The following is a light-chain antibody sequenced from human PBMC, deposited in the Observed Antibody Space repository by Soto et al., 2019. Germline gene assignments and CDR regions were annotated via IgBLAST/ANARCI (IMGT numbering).Light chain of an antibody. Sequence: EIVMTQSPATLSVSPGERATLSCRASQSVSSNLAWYQQKPGQAPRLLIYGASTRATGIPARSSGSGSVTEFTPTISSLQSEDCAVYYCQQYNNWSPLTFGGGTKVEIK. CDR1: QSVSSN. V-gene: IGKV3-15*01. CDR3: QQYNNWSPLT. CDR2: GAS. J-gene: IGKJ4*01.